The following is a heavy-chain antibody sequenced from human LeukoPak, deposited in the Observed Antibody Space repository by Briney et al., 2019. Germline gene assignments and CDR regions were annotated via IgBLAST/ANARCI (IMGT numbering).Heavy chain of an antibody. Sequence: SETLSLTCTVSGGSISSYYWSWIRQPPGKGLEWIGYIYYSGSTNYNPSLKSRVTMSVDTSKNQFSLKLSSVTAADTAVYYCARGYNWNYVDYWGQGTLVTVSS. D-gene: IGHD1-20*01. CDR3: ARGYNWNYVDY. J-gene: IGHJ4*02. CDR2: IYYSGST. CDR1: GGSISSYY. V-gene: IGHV4-59*12.